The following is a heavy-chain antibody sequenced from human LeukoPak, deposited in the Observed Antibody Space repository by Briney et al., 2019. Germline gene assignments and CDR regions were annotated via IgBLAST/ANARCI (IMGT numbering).Heavy chain of an antibody. CDR2: MNPNSGNT. J-gene: IGHJ4*02. CDR1: GGTFSSYA. D-gene: IGHD3-16*01. CDR3: ARGLMGEPYYFDY. Sequence: ASVKVSCKASGGTFSSYAISWVRQAPGQGLEWMGWMNPNSGNTGYAQKFQGRVTITRNTSISTAYMELSSLRSEDTAVYYCARGLMGEPYYFDYWGQGTLVTVSS. V-gene: IGHV1-8*03.